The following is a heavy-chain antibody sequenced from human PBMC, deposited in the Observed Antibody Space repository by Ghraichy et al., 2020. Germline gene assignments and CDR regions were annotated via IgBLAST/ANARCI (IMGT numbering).Heavy chain of an antibody. V-gene: IGHV3-21*01. CDR1: GFTFSSYS. CDR3: ARDANWNYAD. J-gene: IGHJ4*02. CDR2: ISSSSSYI. Sequence: ESLRLSCAASGFTFSSYSMNWVRQAPGKGLEWVSSISSSSSYIYYADSVKGRFTISRDNAKNSLYLQMNSLRAEDTAVYYCARDANWNYADWGQGTLVTVSS. D-gene: IGHD1-7*01.